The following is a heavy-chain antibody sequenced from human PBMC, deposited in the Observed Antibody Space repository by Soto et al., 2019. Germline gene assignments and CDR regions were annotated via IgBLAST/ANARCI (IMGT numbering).Heavy chain of an antibody. V-gene: IGHV1-58*02. CDR2: IVVGSGNT. Sequence: QMQLVQSGPEVKKPGTSVKVSCKASGFTFTSSAMQWVRQARGQRLEWIGWIVVGSGNTNYAQKFQERVTITRDMSTSTAYRELSSLRSEDTAVYYCAAVGSSIAVAGDFDYWGQGTLVTVSS. CDR3: AAVGSSIAVAGDFDY. J-gene: IGHJ4*02. D-gene: IGHD6-19*01. CDR1: GFTFTSSA.